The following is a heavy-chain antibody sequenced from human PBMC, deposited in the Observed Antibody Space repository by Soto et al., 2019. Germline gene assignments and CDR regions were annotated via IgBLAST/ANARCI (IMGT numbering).Heavy chain of an antibody. J-gene: IGHJ4*02. D-gene: IGHD2-21*02. V-gene: IGHV4-39*01. CDR3: ARQRTTVVTQAYFDH. Sequence: QPPGKGVEWIGSIYYSGRTYYNPAFKSRVTISIDTSKNQFSLKLSSVTATDTAVYYCARQRTTVVTQAYFDHWGQGALVTVSS. CDR2: IYYSGRT.